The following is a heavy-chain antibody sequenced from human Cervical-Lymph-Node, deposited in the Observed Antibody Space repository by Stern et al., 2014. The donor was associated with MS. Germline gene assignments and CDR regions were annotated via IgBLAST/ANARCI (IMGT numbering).Heavy chain of an antibody. Sequence: QVQLVQSGGGVVQPGRSLRLSCAASGFTFSSYTMHWVRQAPGKGLEWVAVISYDGNSKFYADSVKGRFTISRDNSKNTLFLQMNSMRTEDTAVYYCAREGRSVWGQGTLVTVSS. CDR1: GFTFSSYT. J-gene: IGHJ4*02. V-gene: IGHV3-30-3*01. CDR2: ISYDGNSK. CDR3: AREGRSV.